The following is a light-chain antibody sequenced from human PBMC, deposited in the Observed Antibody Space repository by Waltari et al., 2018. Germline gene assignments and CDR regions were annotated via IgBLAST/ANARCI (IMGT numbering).Light chain of an antibody. Sequence: EIVLTQFPGTLSLSPGERATLSCRASETIDNNFLAWYQHKPGQAPSLLIYGASRRATDIPDRFSGGGSGTEFTLTISSLEPDDFALYYCQQYGNSPPWTFGQGTKVEIK. V-gene: IGKV3-20*01. J-gene: IGKJ1*01. CDR2: GAS. CDR3: QQYGNSPPWT. CDR1: ETIDNNF.